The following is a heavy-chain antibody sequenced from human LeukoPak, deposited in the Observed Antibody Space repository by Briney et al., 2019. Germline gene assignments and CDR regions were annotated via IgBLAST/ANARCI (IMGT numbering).Heavy chain of an antibody. D-gene: IGHD2-15*01. CDR3: ARDRYCSGGSCYGDAFDL. CDR1: GFSVRSNY. J-gene: IGHJ3*01. Sequence: GSLRLSCAASGFSVRSNYMSWGRQSPRKGLEWVSIMYSGGSTDYADSVKGRFIISRDHSKNTLYLQMNSLRAEDTAVYYCARDRYCSGGSCYGDAFDLWGQGTMVTVSS. V-gene: IGHV3-53*01. CDR2: MYSGGST.